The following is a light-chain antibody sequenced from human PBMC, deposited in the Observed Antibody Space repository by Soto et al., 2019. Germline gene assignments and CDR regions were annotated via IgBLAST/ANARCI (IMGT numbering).Light chain of an antibody. CDR3: SSYTTTNTPYV. V-gene: IGLV2-14*01. CDR1: SSDIGAYYF. CDR2: EVT. J-gene: IGLJ1*01. Sequence: QSALTQPASVSGSPGQSITISCTGSSSDIGAYYFVSWYQHHPGEAPKLLLYEVTTRPSGVSSRFSGSKSGNTASLTNSGLQADDEATYYCSSYTTTNTPYVFGTGTKVTVL.